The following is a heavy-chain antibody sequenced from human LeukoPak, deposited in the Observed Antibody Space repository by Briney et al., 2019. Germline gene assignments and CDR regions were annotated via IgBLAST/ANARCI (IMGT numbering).Heavy chain of an antibody. CDR2: ISSSSSTI. D-gene: IGHD2-2*01. CDR1: GFTLGSYT. Sequence: GGSPRLSCAASGFTLGSYTMNWVRQAPGKGLEWVSYISSSSSTIQYADSVKGRFTISRDNAENSLYLQMNSLGVEDTAVYYCARAVISIFDIWGQGTLVTVSS. J-gene: IGHJ4*02. CDR3: ARAVISIFDI. V-gene: IGHV3-48*01.